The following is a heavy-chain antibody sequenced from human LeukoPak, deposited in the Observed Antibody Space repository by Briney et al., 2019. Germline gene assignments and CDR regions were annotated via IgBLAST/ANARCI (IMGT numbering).Heavy chain of an antibody. J-gene: IGHJ2*01. Sequence: GASVKVSCKASGYTFTSYGISWVRQAPGQGLEWMGWISAYNGNTNYAQKLQGRVTMTTDTSTSTAYMELRSLRSDDTAVYYCATGTKDYYDSSGPGSYFDLWGRGTLVTVSS. V-gene: IGHV1-18*01. CDR1: GYTFTSYG. D-gene: IGHD3-22*01. CDR2: ISAYNGNT. CDR3: ATGTKDYYDSSGPGSYFDL.